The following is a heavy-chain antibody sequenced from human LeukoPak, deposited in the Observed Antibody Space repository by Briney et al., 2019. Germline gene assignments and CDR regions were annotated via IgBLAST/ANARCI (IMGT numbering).Heavy chain of an antibody. J-gene: IGHJ3*02. Sequence: GESLKISCKGSGYSFTSYWISWVRQMPGKGLEWMGRIDPSDSYTNYSPSFQGHVTISADKSISTAYLQWSSLKASDTAMYYCARHLARKYDILTGYHGAFDIWGQGTMVTVSS. CDR2: IDPSDSYT. CDR3: ARHLARKYDILTGYHGAFDI. CDR1: GYSFTSYW. V-gene: IGHV5-10-1*01. D-gene: IGHD3-9*01.